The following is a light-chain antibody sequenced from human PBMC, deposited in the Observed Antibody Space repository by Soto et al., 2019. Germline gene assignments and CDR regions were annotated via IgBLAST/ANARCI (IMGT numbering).Light chain of an antibody. CDR1: QSVSSSY. CDR3: QRYGSSYT. V-gene: IGKV3-20*01. Sequence: EIVLTHSPGTLSFSPGERATLSCSASQSVSSSYLAWYRQKPGQAPMLLIYGASTRAPGIPDRFSGSGSGTDFTRTISRLERDDFAVYYCQRYGSSYTFGQGTKLDIK. J-gene: IGKJ2*01. CDR2: GAS.